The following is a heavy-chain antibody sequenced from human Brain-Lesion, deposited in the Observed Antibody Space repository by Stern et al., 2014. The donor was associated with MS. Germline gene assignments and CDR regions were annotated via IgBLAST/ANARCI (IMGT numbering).Heavy chain of an antibody. CDR3: ARAHVDTWDWFDP. Sequence: EVQLVESGGDFVQPGGSLRLSCTASGFTFSTSWMHWVRQAPGNGMVWVSRINGDGSRTTYADSVKGRFPISRDNAKNTLYVQMNSLRVEDTAVYYCARAHVDTWDWFDPWGQGTLVTVSS. CDR1: GFTFSTSW. D-gene: IGHD5-18*01. CDR2: INGDGSRT. J-gene: IGHJ5*02. V-gene: IGHV3-74*02.